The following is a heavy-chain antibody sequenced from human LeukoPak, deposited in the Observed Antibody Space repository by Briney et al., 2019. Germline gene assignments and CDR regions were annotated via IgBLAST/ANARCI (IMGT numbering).Heavy chain of an antibody. CDR1: GGSISSGGYY. Sequence: SETLSLTCTASGGSISSGGYYWSWIRQPPGKGLEWIGYIYHSGSTYYNPSLKSRVTISVDRSKNQFSLKLSSVTAADTAVYYCAREAYSSSWFDYWGQGTLVTVSS. CDR2: IYHSGST. D-gene: IGHD6-13*01. CDR3: AREAYSSSWFDY. V-gene: IGHV4-30-2*01. J-gene: IGHJ4*02.